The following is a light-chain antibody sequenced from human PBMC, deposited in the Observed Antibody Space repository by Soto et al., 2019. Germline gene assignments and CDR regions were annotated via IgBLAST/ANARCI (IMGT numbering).Light chain of an antibody. J-gene: IGKJ1*01. CDR1: QSISSY. V-gene: IGKV1-39*01. Sequence: DIQMTQSPSSLSAFVGDRVTISCRASQSISSYLNWYQHKPGKAPNLLIYAASTLQSGVPSRFSGSGSGTDFTLNISSLQPEDFATYYCQQTYRTPWTFSQGTKVEIK. CDR3: QQTYRTPWT. CDR2: AAS.